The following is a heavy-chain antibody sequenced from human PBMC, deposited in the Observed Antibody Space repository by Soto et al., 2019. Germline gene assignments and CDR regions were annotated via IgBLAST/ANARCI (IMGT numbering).Heavy chain of an antibody. Sequence: SETLSLTCAVSGGSISSSNWWSWVRQPPGKGLEWIGEIYHSGSTNYNPSLKSRVTISVDKSKNQFSLKLSSVTAADTAVYYCAREEAYCTNGVCYRDYYYYGMDVWGQGTTVTVSS. J-gene: IGHJ6*02. CDR2: IYHSGST. D-gene: IGHD2-8*01. CDR3: AREEAYCTNGVCYRDYYYYGMDV. CDR1: GGSISSSNW. V-gene: IGHV4-4*02.